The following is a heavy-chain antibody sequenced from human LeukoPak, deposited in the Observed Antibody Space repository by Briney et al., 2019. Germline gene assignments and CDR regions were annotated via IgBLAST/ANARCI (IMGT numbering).Heavy chain of an antibody. J-gene: IGHJ5*02. Sequence: ASVKVSCMPSAYSFTDYYMHCVQHPAGRGSEWMGCVDPEDSETIYAEKSQGRVTITADTATDAAYMELSSLRSEDPAVYYCATDPPHFIQECTNGVCSSLHNRFDPWGQGTLVTVSS. D-gene: IGHD2-8*01. CDR1: AYSFTDYY. CDR3: ATDPPHFIQECTNGVCSSLHNRFDP. CDR2: VDPEDSET. V-gene: IGHV1-69-2*01.